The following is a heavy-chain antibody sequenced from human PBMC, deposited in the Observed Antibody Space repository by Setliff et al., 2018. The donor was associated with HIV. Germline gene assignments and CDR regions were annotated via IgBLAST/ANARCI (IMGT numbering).Heavy chain of an antibody. CDR3: TKDHLSGWASDC. CDR1: GFTFSTYA. D-gene: IGHD6-19*01. CDR2: ISYDGNNK. V-gene: IGHV3-30-3*01. Sequence: GGSLRLSCAASGFTFSTYAMHWVRQAPGKGLEWVSVISYDGNNKYYADSVKGRFTISRDNSKNTLYLQMNSLRVEDTAMYYCTKDHLSGWASDCWGQGTLVTVSS. J-gene: IGHJ4*02.